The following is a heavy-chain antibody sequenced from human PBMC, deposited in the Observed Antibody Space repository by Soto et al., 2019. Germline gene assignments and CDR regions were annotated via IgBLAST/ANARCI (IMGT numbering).Heavy chain of an antibody. V-gene: IGHV3-33*01. CDR3: ARGWGSGVHDSCLDL. CDR2: IWYDGSKR. J-gene: IGHJ3*01. Sequence: QEQLVESGGGVVQPGRSLRLSCAASGFSFRTYGIHWVRQAPGKGLEWVAGIWYDGSKRYYADSVRGRFTISRDNSGNTVHLQMDSLRAEDTAVYYCARGWGSGVHDSCLDLWGLGTTV. CDR1: GFSFRTYG. D-gene: IGHD6-19*01.